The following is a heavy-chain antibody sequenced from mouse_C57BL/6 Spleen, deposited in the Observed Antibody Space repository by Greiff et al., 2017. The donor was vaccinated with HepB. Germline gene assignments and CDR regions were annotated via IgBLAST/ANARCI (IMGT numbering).Heavy chain of an antibody. D-gene: IGHD2-3*01. CDR1: GYAFSSYW. Sequence: VQLQQSGAELVKPGASVKISCKASGYAFSSYWMNWVKQRPGKGLEWIGQIYPGDGDTNYNGKFKGKATLTADKSSSTAYMQLSSLTSEDSAVYFWARSDDGYPPWFAYWGQGTLVTVSA. V-gene: IGHV1-80*01. CDR2: IYPGDGDT. CDR3: ARSDDGYPPWFAY. J-gene: IGHJ3*01.